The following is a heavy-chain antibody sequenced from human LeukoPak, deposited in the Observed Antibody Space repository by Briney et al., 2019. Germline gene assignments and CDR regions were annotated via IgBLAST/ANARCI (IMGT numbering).Heavy chain of an antibody. CDR2: INHSGST. CDR1: GGSFSGYY. V-gene: IGHV4-34*01. J-gene: IGHJ4*02. Sequence: TSETLSLTCAVYGGSFSGYYWSWIRQPPGKGLEWIGEINHSGSTNYNPSLKSRVTISVDTSKNQFSLKLSSVTAADTAVHYCARGWPDFDYWGQGTLVTVSS. CDR3: ARGWPDFDY.